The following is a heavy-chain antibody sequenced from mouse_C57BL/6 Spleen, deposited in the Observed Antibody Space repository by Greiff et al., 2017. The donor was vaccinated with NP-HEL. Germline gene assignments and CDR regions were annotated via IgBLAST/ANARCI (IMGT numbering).Heavy chain of an antibody. D-gene: IGHD1-1*01. CDR2: IDPSDSYT. V-gene: IGHV1-50*01. CDR3: ARIYYYGSSYGYYAMDY. CDR1: GYTFTSYW. J-gene: IGHJ4*01. Sequence: QVQLQQPGAELVKPGASVKLSCKASGYTFTSYWMQWVKQRPGQGLEWIGEIDPSDSYTNYNQKFKGKATLTVDTSSSTAYMQLSSLTSEDSAVYYCARIYYYGSSYGYYAMDYWGQGTSVTVSS.